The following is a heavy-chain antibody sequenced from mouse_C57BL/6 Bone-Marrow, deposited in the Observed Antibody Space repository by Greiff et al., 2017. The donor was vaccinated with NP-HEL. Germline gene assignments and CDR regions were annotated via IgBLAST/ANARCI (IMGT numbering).Heavy chain of an antibody. J-gene: IGHJ3*01. D-gene: IGHD1-1*01. CDR1: GYSITSGYY. CDR3: ARGGYYGSSHLFAY. V-gene: IGHV3-6*01. CDR2: ISYDGSN. Sequence: EVQLQESGPGLVKPSQSLSLTCSVTGYSITSGYYWNWIRQFPGNKLEWMGYISYDGSNNYNPSLKNRISITRDTSKNQFFLKLNSVTTEDTATYYCARGGYYGSSHLFAYWGQGTLVTVSA.